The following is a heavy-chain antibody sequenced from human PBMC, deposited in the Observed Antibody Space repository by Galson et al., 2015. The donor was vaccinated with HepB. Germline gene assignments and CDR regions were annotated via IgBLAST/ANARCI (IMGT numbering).Heavy chain of an antibody. Sequence: SLRLSCAASGFTFSSYAMHWVRQAPGKGLEWVAVISYDGSNKYYADSVKGRFTISRDNSKNTLYLQMNSLRAEDTAVYYCARQYSRLQGPRSSNLDYWGQGTLVTVSS. CDR1: GFTFSSYA. CDR2: ISYDGSNK. D-gene: IGHD6-6*01. CDR3: ARQYSRLQGPRSSNLDY. V-gene: IGHV3-30-3*01. J-gene: IGHJ4*02.